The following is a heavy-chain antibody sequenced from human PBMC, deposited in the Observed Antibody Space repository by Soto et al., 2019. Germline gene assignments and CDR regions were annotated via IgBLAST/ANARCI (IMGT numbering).Heavy chain of an antibody. CDR3: ARSQGSSTSLEIYYYYYYGMDV. CDR2: IIPITGTA. CDR1: GGTFGSYA. D-gene: IGHD2-2*01. Sequence: SVKVSCKASGGTFGSYAISWVRQAPGQGPEWMGGIIPITGTANYAQKFQGRVTITADESTSTASMQLSSLRSEDTAVYYCARSQGSSTSLEIYYYYYYGMDVWGQGTTVTVSS. J-gene: IGHJ6*02. V-gene: IGHV1-69*13.